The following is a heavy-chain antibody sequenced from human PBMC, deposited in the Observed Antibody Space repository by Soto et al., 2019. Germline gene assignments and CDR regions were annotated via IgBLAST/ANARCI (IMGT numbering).Heavy chain of an antibody. V-gene: IGHV1-2*06. CDR2: INPNSGGT. Sequence: ASVKVSCKASGYIFTDYYMHWVRQAPGQELGWMGRINPNSGGTNYAQKFQGRVTMTRDTSISTAYTELSSLRSEDTAVYYCAKVRGVIIGEYYFDYWGQGTLVTVSS. D-gene: IGHD3-10*01. CDR3: AKVRGVIIGEYYFDY. J-gene: IGHJ4*02. CDR1: GYIFTDYY.